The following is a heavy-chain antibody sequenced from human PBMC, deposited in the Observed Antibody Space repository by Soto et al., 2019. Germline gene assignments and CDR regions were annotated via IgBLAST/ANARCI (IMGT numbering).Heavy chain of an antibody. Sequence: GGSLRLSCAASGFTFSNHAMHWVRQAPGEGPEWVSGFGGNLVSTNYADSVKGRFTTSRDNSKNTLYLQMNSLRAEDTAIYYCVREGRVGVEGFDFWGQGTLVTVSS. CDR1: GFTFSNHA. V-gene: IGHV3-23*01. CDR2: FGGNLVST. D-gene: IGHD1-26*01. CDR3: VREGRVGVEGFDF. J-gene: IGHJ4*02.